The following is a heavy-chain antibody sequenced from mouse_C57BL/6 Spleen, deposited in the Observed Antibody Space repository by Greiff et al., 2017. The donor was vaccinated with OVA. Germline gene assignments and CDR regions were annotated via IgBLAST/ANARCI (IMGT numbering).Heavy chain of an antibody. CDR3: ERSSYYGDYSYCDY. J-gene: IGHJ2*01. CDR2: INPCNGGT. V-gene: IGHV1-53*01. D-gene: IGHD1-1*02. CDR1: GYTFTSYW. Sequence: QVQLQQPGTELVKPGASVKLSCKASGYTFTSYWMHWVKQRPGQGLEWIGNINPCNGGTNYNEKFKSKATMPVDKSSSTAYMQLSRLTSEDSADYDCERSSYYGDYSYCDYWGQGTTLTVSS.